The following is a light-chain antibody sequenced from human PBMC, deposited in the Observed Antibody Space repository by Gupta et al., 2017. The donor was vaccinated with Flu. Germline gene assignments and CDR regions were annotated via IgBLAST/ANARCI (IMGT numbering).Light chain of an antibody. CDR2: EEH. CDR1: SLRRKK. V-gene: IGLV3-21*02. Sequence: SYVLPQHPSGSVAPGQPARLTCEGTSLRRKKVLCYQQNPGQAPHLVIYEEHHRPSGIPERFCGSKSGIAATLTISRGEGGDEGDYFCLRWDSVSDHVVFGGGTKLTVL. J-gene: IGLJ2*01. CDR3: LRWDSVSDHVV.